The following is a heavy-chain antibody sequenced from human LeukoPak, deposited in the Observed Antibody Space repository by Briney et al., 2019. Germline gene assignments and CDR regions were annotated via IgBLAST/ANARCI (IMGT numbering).Heavy chain of an antibody. Sequence: SETLSLACTVSGGSINRGTFYWGWIRQPPGKGLEWIGSMYYDGSSYYNPSLKSRVTTSVDTSKNQFSLKLSSVTAADTAVYYCARGLRELLHNWFDPWGQGTLVTVSS. D-gene: IGHD1-26*01. CDR3: ARGLRELLHNWFDP. CDR1: GGSINRGTFY. V-gene: IGHV4-39*01. J-gene: IGHJ5*02. CDR2: MYYDGSS.